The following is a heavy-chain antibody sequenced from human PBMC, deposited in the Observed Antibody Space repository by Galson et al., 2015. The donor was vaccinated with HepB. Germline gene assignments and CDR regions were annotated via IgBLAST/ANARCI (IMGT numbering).Heavy chain of an antibody. J-gene: IGHJ3*02. CDR3: AKGYFDSLPPPDI. Sequence: SLRLSCAASGFTFSSYAMSWVRLAPGKGLEWVSHISDTGYKTYYADSVKGRFTISRDNSKNTLYLQMNSLSAEDTALYYCAKGYFDSLPPPDIWGQGTMVTVSS. CDR2: ISDTGYKT. D-gene: IGHD2/OR15-2a*01. CDR1: GFTFSSYA. V-gene: IGHV3-23*01.